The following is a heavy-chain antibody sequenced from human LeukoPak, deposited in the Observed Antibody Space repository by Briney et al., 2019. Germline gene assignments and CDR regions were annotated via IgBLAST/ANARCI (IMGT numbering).Heavy chain of an antibody. V-gene: IGHV1-8*01. J-gene: IGHJ5*02. CDR2: VNPNSGNT. CDR1: GYTFTSFD. CDR3: ARAGGRSWFDP. Sequence: GASVKVSCKASGYTFTSFDINWVRQATGQGLEWMGWVNPNSGNTGYAQKFQGRVTMTRNTSISTTYVELNSLTSEDTAVYYCARAGGRSWFDPWGPGTLVTVSS.